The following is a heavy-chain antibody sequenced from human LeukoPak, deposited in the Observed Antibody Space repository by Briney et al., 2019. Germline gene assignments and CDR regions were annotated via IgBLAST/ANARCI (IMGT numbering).Heavy chain of an antibody. CDR1: GFTFSGSA. J-gene: IGHJ4*02. CDR2: IRSKANSYAT. Sequence: PGGSLRLSCAASGFTFSGSAMHWVRQASGKGLEWVGRIRSKANSYATAYAASVKGRFTISRDDSKNTAYLQMNSLKTEDTAVYYCTRHVSSGTAQYYFDYWGQGTLVTVSS. V-gene: IGHV3-73*01. D-gene: IGHD1-26*01. CDR3: TRHVSSGTAQYYFDY.